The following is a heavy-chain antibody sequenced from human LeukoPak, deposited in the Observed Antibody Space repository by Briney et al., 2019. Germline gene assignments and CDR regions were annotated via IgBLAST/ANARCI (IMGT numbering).Heavy chain of an antibody. Sequence: GGSLRLSCAASGFTFSDYYMSWIRQAPGKGLEWVSSISSSSSYIYYADSVKGRFTISRDNAKNSLYLQMNSLRAEDTAVYYCARDLRYYDILTSSDYYYHYGMDVWGQGTTVTVSS. D-gene: IGHD3-9*01. CDR3: ARDLRYYDILTSSDYYYHYGMDV. CDR2: ISSSSSYI. CDR1: GFTFSDYY. J-gene: IGHJ6*02. V-gene: IGHV3-11*06.